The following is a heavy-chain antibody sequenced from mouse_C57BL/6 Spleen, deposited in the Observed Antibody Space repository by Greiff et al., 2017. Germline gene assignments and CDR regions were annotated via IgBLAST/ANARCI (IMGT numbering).Heavy chain of an antibody. Sequence: QVQLKQSGPELVKPGASVKISCKASGYAFSSSWMNWVKQRPGKGLEWIGRIYPGDGDTNYNGKFKGKATLTADKSSSTAYMQLSSLTSEDSAVYFGASSPIVTTTGYADWGQGALVTVAA. CDR2: IYPGDGDT. CDR3: ASSPIVTTTGYAD. J-gene: IGHJ3*01. CDR1: GYAFSSSW. V-gene: IGHV1-82*01. D-gene: IGHD2-12*01.